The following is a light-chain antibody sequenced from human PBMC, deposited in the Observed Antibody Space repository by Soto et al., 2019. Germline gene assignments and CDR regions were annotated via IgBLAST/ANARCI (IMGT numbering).Light chain of an antibody. J-gene: IGKJ1*01. V-gene: IGKV4-1*01. CDR2: WAS. CDR1: QSVLYNSNNDSY. Sequence: DIGMTQTPDSLAVSLGERATINCKSSQSVLYNSNNDSYLTWYQQKPGQSPRVLIYWASTRESGVPDRFSGSGSGTDFTLTISSLQAEDVAVYYCQQYYSIPWTFGQGTKVDIK. CDR3: QQYYSIPWT.